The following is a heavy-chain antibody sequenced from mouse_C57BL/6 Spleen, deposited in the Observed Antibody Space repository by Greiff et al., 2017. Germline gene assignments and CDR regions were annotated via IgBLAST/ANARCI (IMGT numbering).Heavy chain of an antibody. CDR2: INPYNGDT. CDR1: GYSFTGYF. CDR3: AREAYSDYAMDY. D-gene: IGHD2-10*01. Sequence: VQLQQSGPELVKPGASVKISCKASGYSFTGYFMNWVMQSHGQSLEWIGLINPYNGDTFYNQKFKGKATLTVDKSSSTAYMELRSLTSEDSAVYYCAREAYSDYAMDYGGQGTSVTVSS. V-gene: IGHV1-20*01. J-gene: IGHJ4*01.